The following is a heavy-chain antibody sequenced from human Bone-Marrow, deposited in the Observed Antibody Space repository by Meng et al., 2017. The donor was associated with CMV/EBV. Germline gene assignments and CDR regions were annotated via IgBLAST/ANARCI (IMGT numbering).Heavy chain of an antibody. Sequence: SETLSLTCAVSGGSISSRNYYWGWIRQPPGKGLEWIGSIYYSGSTYYNPSLKSRVTISIDTSKNQFSLKLNSVTAADTAVYYCAKGEDGMDVWGQGTTVTFSS. V-gene: IGHV4-39*07. CDR2: IYYSGST. CDR1: GGSISSRNYY. CDR3: AKGEDGMDV. J-gene: IGHJ6*02.